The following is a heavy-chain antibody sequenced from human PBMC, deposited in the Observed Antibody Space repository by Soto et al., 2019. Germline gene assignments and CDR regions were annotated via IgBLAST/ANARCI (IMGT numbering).Heavy chain of an antibody. Sequence: QVQLQESGPRLVKPSQTLSLTCTVSGGSISSGGDYWSWIRQYPGKGLEWIGDIYYSGHTHYNPSLKGRLIISVTASNKQFSLRVTSVSAADTAVYFGARVRRDGYKDRYKYYGLDVWGQGTTVTVSS. CDR1: GGSISSGGDY. CDR2: IYYSGHT. D-gene: IGHD5-12*01. J-gene: IGHJ6*02. V-gene: IGHV4-31*03. CDR3: ARVRRDGYKDRYKYYGLDV.